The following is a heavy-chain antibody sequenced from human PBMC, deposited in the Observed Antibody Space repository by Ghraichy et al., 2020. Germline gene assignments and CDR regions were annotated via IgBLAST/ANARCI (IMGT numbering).Heavy chain of an antibody. Sequence: GGSLRLSCAASGFTFSSYWMHWVRHVPGKGLVWVSRINSDGSSTTYADSVKGRFTISRDNAKQTLYLQMESLGAEDTAVYYCARDHPGSHYSFMVGASHIFDYWGRGTLVTVSS. CDR3: ARDHPGSHYSFMVGASHIFDY. V-gene: IGHV3-74*03. J-gene: IGHJ4*02. D-gene: IGHD1-26*01. CDR2: INSDGSST. CDR1: GFTFSSYW.